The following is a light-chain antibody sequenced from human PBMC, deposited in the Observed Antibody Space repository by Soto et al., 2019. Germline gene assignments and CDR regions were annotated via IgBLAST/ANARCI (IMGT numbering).Light chain of an antibody. Sequence: EVVLTQSPATLSLSPGEGATLSCRASQSIGNYLAWYQQKPGQAPRLLIYATSNRATGIPARFSGSGSGTDFTLTISSLQSDDVGVYYCQQRSNWPPGAITFGQGTRLEIK. CDR1: QSIGNY. J-gene: IGKJ5*01. CDR2: ATS. V-gene: IGKV3-11*01. CDR3: QQRSNWPPGAIT.